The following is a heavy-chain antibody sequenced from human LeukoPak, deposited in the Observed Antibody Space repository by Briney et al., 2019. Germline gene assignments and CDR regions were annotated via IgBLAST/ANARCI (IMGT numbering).Heavy chain of an antibody. CDR3: ARDQVDSTSSRGGVSYYYMDV. Sequence: GGSLRLSCEASGFTFDDYGMSWVRQPPGKGLEWVSGINRNGGSTDYADSVKGRFTISRDNAKSSLYLQMDSLRAEDTAVYYCARDQVDSTSSRGGVSYYYMDVWGRGTTVTVSS. CDR2: INRNGGST. CDR1: GFTFDDYG. D-gene: IGHD6-6*01. J-gene: IGHJ6*03. V-gene: IGHV3-20*04.